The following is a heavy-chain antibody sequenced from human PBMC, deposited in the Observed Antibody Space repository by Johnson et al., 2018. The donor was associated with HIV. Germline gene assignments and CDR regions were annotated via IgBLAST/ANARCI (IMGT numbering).Heavy chain of an antibody. CDR3: AKDSSTYAFDI. V-gene: IGHV3-9*01. Sequence: EVQLVESGGGLVQPGRSLRLSCAASGFTFDEYAMHWVRQAPGQGLEWVSGISWKSGSRGYADSVKGRFSISRDNAKKSLYLQMNSLRPDDTALYYCAKDSSTYAFDIWGQGTMVTVSS. CDR2: ISWKSGSR. D-gene: IGHD6-6*01. CDR1: GFTFDEYA. J-gene: IGHJ3*02.